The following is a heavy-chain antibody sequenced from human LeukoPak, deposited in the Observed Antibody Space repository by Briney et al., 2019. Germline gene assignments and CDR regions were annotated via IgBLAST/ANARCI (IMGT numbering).Heavy chain of an antibody. J-gene: IGHJ3*01. D-gene: IGHD2-2*01. CDR3: AKDISVGIVAEPVAMVSPLDV. CDR2: ITWNSHSI. Sequence: GGSLRLFCAASGFTFDDYDMHWVRQAPGKGLEWVSGITWNSHSIAYADSVKGRFTISRDNAKNSLYLQMNSLRAEDTALYYCAKDISVGIVAEPVAMVSPLDVWGQGTMVTVSS. V-gene: IGHV3-9*01. CDR1: GFTFDDYD.